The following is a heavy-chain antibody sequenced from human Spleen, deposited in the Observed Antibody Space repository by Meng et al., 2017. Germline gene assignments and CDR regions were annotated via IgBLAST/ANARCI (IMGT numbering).Heavy chain of an antibody. V-gene: IGHV4-61*01. CDR3: AREEAKQLGFDC. Sequence: VPLQESGPGLVRPSETLSLTCTVSVGSVRSSSYYWSWIRQPPGKGLEWIGYVYYSGSTNYNPSLKSRVTISLDTSKNQFSLKLNSVTAADAALYYCAREEAKQLGFDCWGQGTLVTVSS. CDR2: VYYSGST. D-gene: IGHD1-1*01. CDR1: VGSVRSSSYY. J-gene: IGHJ4*02.